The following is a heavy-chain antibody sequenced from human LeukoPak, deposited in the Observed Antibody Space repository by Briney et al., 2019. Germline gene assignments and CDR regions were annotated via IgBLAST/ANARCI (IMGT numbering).Heavy chain of an antibody. CDR2: INQAGSEK. J-gene: IGHJ3*02. D-gene: IGHD2-15*01. Sequence: HPGGSLRLSCAASGFTFNNYWMTWVRQAPGKGLEWVANINQAGSEKYYVDSVKGRFTIARDNAKNSLYLQMSSLRGEDTAVYYCARASSHCGGGSFSNPHAFDIWGQGTMVTVSS. CDR3: ARASSHCGGGSFSNPHAFDI. CDR1: GFTFNNYW. V-gene: IGHV3-7*01.